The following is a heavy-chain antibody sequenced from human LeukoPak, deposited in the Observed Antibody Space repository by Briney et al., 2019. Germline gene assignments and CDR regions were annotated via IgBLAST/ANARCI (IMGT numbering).Heavy chain of an antibody. D-gene: IGHD2-2*01. J-gene: IGHJ3*02. CDR2: IFYNEGT. CDR3: VKSNSRYQPWTLDI. Sequence: SETLSLTCTVSCGSFRTYYWSWIRQPPGKGLEWIGYIFYNEGTSYNPSLKSRVTISVDTSNNQLSLKVDSVTAADTAMYYCVKSNSRYQPWTLDIWGRGTMVTVSS. V-gene: IGHV4-59*01. CDR1: CGSFRTYY.